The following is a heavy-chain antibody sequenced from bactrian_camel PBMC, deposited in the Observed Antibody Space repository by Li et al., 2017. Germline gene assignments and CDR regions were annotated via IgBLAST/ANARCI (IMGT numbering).Heavy chain of an antibody. Sequence: DVQLVESGGGSVQAGGSLRLSCVASGFAYSGTCMGWFRQAPGKEREGLATINGDGSATYADSVKDRFTISRDNAKNALFLQMSSLQPDDSAMYYCARVRKQWSTDRGRRCMLGSADVFGQGTQVTVS. V-gene: IGHV3S42*01. CDR2: INGDGSA. J-gene: IGHJ4*01. CDR1: GFAYSGTC. D-gene: IGHD1*01.